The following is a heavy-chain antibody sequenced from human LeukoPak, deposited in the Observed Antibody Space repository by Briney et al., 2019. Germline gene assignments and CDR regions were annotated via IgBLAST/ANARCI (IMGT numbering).Heavy chain of an antibody. Sequence: PGGTLRLSCAASGFNFRSYAMHWVRQAPGRGLEYVSSISSNGGHTYYANSVKGRFTISRDNSRDTLSLQMGSLRAEGMAVYYCVRDSRIAVPGTYYYFYFYMDVWGKGTTVTISS. D-gene: IGHD6-19*01. CDR2: ISSNGGHT. CDR3: VRDSRIAVPGTYYYFYFYMDV. J-gene: IGHJ6*03. CDR1: GFNFRSYA. V-gene: IGHV3-64*01.